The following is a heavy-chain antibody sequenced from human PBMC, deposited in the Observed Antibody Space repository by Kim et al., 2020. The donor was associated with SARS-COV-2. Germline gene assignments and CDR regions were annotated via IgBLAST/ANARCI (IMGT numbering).Heavy chain of an antibody. J-gene: IGHJ5*01. CDR3: AGPQGYSSGWF. Sequence: SETLSLTCTVSGGSLSSSSYYWGWIRQPPGMGRVWIGTAYYIGNTYYNPSLKIRVTISVDTSKNPFSLKLGSVTAADAAVYYCAGPQGYSSGWF. D-gene: IGHD6-19*01. V-gene: IGHV4-39*01. CDR1: GGSLSSSSYY. CDR2: AYYIGNT.